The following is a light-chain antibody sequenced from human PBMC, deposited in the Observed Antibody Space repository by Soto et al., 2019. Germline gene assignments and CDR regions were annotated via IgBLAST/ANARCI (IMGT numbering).Light chain of an antibody. CDR2: SDD. CDR3: AAWDDSLNGPL. V-gene: IGLV1-44*01. CDR1: SSNIGSNT. J-gene: IGLJ2*01. Sequence: QSVLTQPPSASGTPEQRVTISCSGSSSNIGSNTVNWYQQVPGTAPKLLIYSDDQRPSGVPDRFSGSKSGTSASLAISGLQSDDEADYYCAAWDDSLNGPLFGGGTQLTVL.